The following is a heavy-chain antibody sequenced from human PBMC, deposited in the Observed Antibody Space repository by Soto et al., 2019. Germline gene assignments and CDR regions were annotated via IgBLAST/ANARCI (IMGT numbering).Heavy chain of an antibody. Sequence: GGSLRLSCAASGFTFSSYAMHWVRQAPGKGLEWVAVISYDGSNKYYADSVKGRFTISKDNSKNTLYLQMNGIRAEDTAVYYCARDPPAHYDIFTGYFDYWGQGTLVTVSS. D-gene: IGHD3-9*01. V-gene: IGHV3-30*04. J-gene: IGHJ4*02. CDR2: ISYDGSNK. CDR1: GFTFSSYA. CDR3: ARDPPAHYDIFTGYFDY.